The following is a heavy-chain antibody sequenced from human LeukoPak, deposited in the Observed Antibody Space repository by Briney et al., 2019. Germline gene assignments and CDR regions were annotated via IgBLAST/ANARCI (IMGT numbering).Heavy chain of an antibody. J-gene: IGHJ4*02. CDR1: GLTFSSYA. D-gene: IGHD6-19*01. CDR3: AKARGTTGWLPYFDY. Sequence: GGSLRLSCAASGLTFSSYAMSWVRQAPGKGLEWVSSVNDGGDNTYYADYLRGRFTVSRDNSRNTLWLRMNSLRAEDTAIYYCAKARGTTGWLPYFDYWGQGTLVTVSS. CDR2: VNDGGDNT. V-gene: IGHV3-23*01.